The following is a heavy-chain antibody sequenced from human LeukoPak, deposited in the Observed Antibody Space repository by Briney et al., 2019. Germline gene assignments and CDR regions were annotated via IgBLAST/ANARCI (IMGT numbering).Heavy chain of an antibody. J-gene: IGHJ4*02. CDR2: INPNSGGT. CDR3: ARPSEGFLEWLLPTIIFDY. CDR1: GYTFTGYY. D-gene: IGHD3-3*01. V-gene: IGHV1-2*02. Sequence: GASVKVSCKASGYTFTGYYMHWVRQAPGQGLEWMGWINPNSGGTNYAQKFQGRVTMTRDTSISTAYMELSRLRFDDTAVYYCARPSEGFLEWLLPTIIFDYWGQGTLVTVSS.